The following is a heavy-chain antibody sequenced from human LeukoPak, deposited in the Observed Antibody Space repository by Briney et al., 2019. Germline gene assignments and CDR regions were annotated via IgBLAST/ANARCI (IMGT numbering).Heavy chain of an antibody. CDR2: IRYDGNNK. CDR1: GFTFSDYG. V-gene: IGHV3-30*02. CDR3: AKDRYCSTTTCPFDS. J-gene: IGHJ4*02. D-gene: IGHD2-2*01. Sequence: QPGGSLRLSCAASGFTFSDYGMHWVRQAPGKGLEWVAFIRYDGNNKYYADSEKDRFTISRDNSKNALFLQMDSLRLEDTAVYYCAKDRYCSTTTCPFDSWGQGTLVTVSS.